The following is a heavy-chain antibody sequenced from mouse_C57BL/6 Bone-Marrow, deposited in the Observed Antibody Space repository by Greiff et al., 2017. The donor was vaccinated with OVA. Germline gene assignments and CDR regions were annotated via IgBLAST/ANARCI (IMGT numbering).Heavy chain of an antibody. J-gene: IGHJ2*01. CDR1: GFTFSDYY. V-gene: IGHV5-12*01. CDR2: ISNGGGST. Sequence: EVKLVESGGGLVQPGGSLKLSCAASGFTFSDYYMYWVRQTPEKRLEWVAYISNGGGSTYYPDTVKGRFTISRDNAKNTLYLQMIRLKSEDTAMYYCARRNSNYFYYFDYWGQGTTLTVSS. CDR3: ARRNSNYFYYFDY. D-gene: IGHD2-5*01.